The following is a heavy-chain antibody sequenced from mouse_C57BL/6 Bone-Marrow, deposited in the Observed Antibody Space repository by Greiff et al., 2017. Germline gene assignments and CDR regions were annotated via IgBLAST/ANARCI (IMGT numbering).Heavy chain of an antibody. CDR1: GYTFTSYW. D-gene: IGHD1-1*01. V-gene: IGHV1-64*01. J-gene: IGHJ1*03. CDR3: AAPLYYYGPYWFFDV. Sequence: VQLQQPGAELVKPGASVKLSCKASGYTFTSYWMHWVKQRPGQGLEWIGMIHPNSGSTNYNEKFKSKATLTVDKSSSTAYMQLSSLTSEDSAVXYCAAPLYYYGPYWFFDVWGTGTTVTVSS. CDR2: IHPNSGST.